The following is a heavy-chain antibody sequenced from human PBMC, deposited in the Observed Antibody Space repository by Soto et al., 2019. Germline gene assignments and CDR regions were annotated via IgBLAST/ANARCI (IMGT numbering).Heavy chain of an antibody. CDR1: GGSISSYY. CDR3: ARNNPGLRFLEWFPSYMDV. J-gene: IGHJ6*03. V-gene: IGHV4-59*01. D-gene: IGHD3-3*01. CDR2: IYYSGST. Sequence: SETLSLTCTVSGGSISSYYWSWIRQPPGKGLEWIGYIYYSGSTNYNPSLKSRVTISVDTSKNQFSLKLSSVTAADTAVYYCARNNPGLRFLEWFPSYMDVWGKGTTVTVSS.